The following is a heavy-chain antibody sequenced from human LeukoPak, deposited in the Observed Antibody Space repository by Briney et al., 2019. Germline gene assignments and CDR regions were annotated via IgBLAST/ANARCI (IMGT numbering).Heavy chain of an antibody. CDR2: IIPIFGTA. CDR1: GGTFSSYA. J-gene: IGHJ4*02. Sequence: SVKVSCKASGGTFSSYAISWVRQAPGQGLEWMGGIIPIFGTANYAQKFQGRVTITTDESTSTAYMELSSLRSEDTAVYYCARDVGAGVGATRPGYWGQGTLVTVSS. V-gene: IGHV1-69*05. CDR3: ARDVGAGVGATRPGY. D-gene: IGHD1-26*01.